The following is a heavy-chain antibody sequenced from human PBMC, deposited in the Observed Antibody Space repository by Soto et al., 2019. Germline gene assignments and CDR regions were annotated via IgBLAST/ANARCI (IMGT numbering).Heavy chain of an antibody. CDR2: IYRSGST. V-gene: IGHV4-4*02. Sequence: VQLQASGPGLVKPSGTLSLTCAGSSCSIRNENWCDWVRTPPGKGLEWIGAIYRSGSTNYNPSLQSRVTISLDEATNQFSLQLSAVTAADTSVYYCATNSYYSWGVWGQGTPVTVSS. J-gene: IGHJ6*02. CDR1: SCSIRNENW. CDR3: ATNSYYSWGV.